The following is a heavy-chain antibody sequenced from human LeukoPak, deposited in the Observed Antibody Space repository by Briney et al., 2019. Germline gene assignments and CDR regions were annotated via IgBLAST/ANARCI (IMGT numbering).Heavy chain of an antibody. Sequence: GGSLRLSCAVSGFTFSSYAMSWVRQAPGKGLEWVSAISGSGGSTYYADSVKGRFTISRDNSKNTLYLQMNSLRAEDTAVYYCAKVGAAIDYGDYGHFDYWGQGTLVTVSS. V-gene: IGHV3-23*01. CDR1: GFTFSSYA. CDR2: ISGSGGST. D-gene: IGHD4-17*01. CDR3: AKVGAAIDYGDYGHFDY. J-gene: IGHJ4*02.